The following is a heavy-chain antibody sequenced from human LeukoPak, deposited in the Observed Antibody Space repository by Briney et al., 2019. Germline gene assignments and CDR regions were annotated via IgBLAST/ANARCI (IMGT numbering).Heavy chain of an antibody. CDR2: IYHSGST. V-gene: IGHV4-38-2*01. J-gene: IGHJ4*02. D-gene: IGHD5-12*01. CDR3: ARLNRRLRLDSFVY. CDR1: GYSISSGYY. Sequence: PSETLSLTCAVSGYSISSGYYWGWIRQHPGQGLEWIGSIYHSGSTYYNPSLKSRVTISVDTSKNQFSLKLSSVTAADTAVYYCARLNRRLRLDSFVYWGQGTLVTVSS.